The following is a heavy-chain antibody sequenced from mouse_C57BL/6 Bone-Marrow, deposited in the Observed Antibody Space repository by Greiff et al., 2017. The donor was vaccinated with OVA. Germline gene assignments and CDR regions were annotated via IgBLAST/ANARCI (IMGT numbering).Heavy chain of an antibody. V-gene: IGHV5-17*01. Sequence: EVKLMESGGGLVKPGGSLKLSCAASGFTFSDYGMHWVRQAPEKGLEWVVYISSGSSTIYYADTVKGRFTISRDNAKNTLFLQMTSLRSEDTAMYYCARDYYSNYEFAYWGQGTLVTVSA. D-gene: IGHD2-5*01. J-gene: IGHJ3*01. CDR3: ARDYYSNYEFAY. CDR1: GFTFSDYG. CDR2: ISSGSSTI.